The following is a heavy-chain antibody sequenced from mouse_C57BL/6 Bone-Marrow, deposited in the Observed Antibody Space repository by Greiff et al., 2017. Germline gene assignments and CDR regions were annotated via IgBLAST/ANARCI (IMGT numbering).Heavy chain of an antibody. V-gene: IGHV1-18*01. Sequence: VQLQQSGPELVKPGASVKIPCKASGYTFTDYNMDWVKQSHGKSLEWIGDINPNNGGTIYNQKFKGKATLTVDKSSSTAYMELRSLTSEDTAVYYCAREEGYYYGSSLWFAYWGQGTLVTVSA. CDR2: INPNNGGT. D-gene: IGHD1-1*01. J-gene: IGHJ3*01. CDR3: AREEGYYYGSSLWFAY. CDR1: GYTFTDYN.